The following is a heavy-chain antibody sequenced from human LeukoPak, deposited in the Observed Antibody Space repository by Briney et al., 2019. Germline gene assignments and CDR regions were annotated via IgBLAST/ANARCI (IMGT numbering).Heavy chain of an antibody. CDR3: ARDSYDFWSGPLYYYYGMDV. V-gene: IGHV1-18*01. Sequence: GASVKVSCKASGYTFTSYGISWVRQAPGQGLEWMGWISAYNGNTNYAQKLQGRATMTTDTSTSTAYMELRSLRSDDTAVYYCARDSYDFWSGPLYYYYGMDVWGQGTTVTASS. J-gene: IGHJ6*02. D-gene: IGHD3-3*01. CDR2: ISAYNGNT. CDR1: GYTFTSYG.